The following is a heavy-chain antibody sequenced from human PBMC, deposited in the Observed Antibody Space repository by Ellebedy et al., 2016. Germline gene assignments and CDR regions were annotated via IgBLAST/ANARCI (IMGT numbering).Heavy chain of an antibody. V-gene: IGHV3-23*01. CDR2: ISTNDYRT. CDR3: AKDTDTTAWSLDF. Sequence: GESLKISCAASGFSFSSYAMSWVRQAPGRGLEWVSAISTNDYRTFYADSVKGRFTISRDDSKNTLYLQMNSLRAEDTALYYCAKDTDTTAWSLDFWGHGTLVTVSS. CDR1: GFSFSSYA. D-gene: IGHD4-11*01. J-gene: IGHJ4*01.